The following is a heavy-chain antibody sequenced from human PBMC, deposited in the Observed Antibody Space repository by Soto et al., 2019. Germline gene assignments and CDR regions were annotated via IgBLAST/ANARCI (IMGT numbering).Heavy chain of an antibody. CDR2: ISGDGRT. Sequence: GVSLRLSCVGSGFTFSDSVMAWVRQAPGKGLEWLSAISGDGRTQYAGSVTGRFSISRDNSKNTLYLQMSSLRAEETAAYYCVKWHTSNFDSLPFTGFDYWGQGTQVTVSS. V-gene: IGHV3-23*01. CDR1: GFTFSDSV. D-gene: IGHD3-22*01. CDR3: VKWHTSNFDSLPFTGFDY. J-gene: IGHJ4*02.